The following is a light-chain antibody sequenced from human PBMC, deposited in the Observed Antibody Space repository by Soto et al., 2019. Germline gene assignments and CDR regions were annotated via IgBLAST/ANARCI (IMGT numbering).Light chain of an antibody. CDR2: GDS. CDR3: QSYDSSLDAYV. J-gene: IGLJ1*01. Sequence: QLVLTQPPSVSGAPGQTITISCTGGSSNIGAGFDVHWYQHLPQTAPKLLIYGDSNRPSGVPERVSGSKSGTSASLAITGLQAEDEADYYCQSYDSSLDAYVFGTGTKVTVL. V-gene: IGLV1-40*01. CDR1: SSNIGAGFD.